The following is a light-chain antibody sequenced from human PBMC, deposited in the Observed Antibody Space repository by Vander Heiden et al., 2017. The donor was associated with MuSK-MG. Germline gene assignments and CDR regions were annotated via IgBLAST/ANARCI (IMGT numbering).Light chain of an antibody. CDR2: DVS. J-gene: IGKJ2*01. CDR1: QSVGSN. V-gene: IGKV3-15*01. CDR3: QQHTNWPPYT. Sequence: ETVMTQSPATLSVSPGERATLSCRASQSVGSNLAWYQQKPGQGPRLLMYDVSIRATGIPARFSGSGSGTEFTLTITRRQSEDFAVYFCQQHTNWPPYTFGQGTKLEIK.